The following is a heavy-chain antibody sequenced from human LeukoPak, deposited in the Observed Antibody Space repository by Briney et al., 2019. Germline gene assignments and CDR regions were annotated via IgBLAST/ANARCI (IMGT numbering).Heavy chain of an antibody. D-gene: IGHD6-19*01. J-gene: IGHJ4*02. CDR1: GFTFSSYA. CDR2: ISGRAGST. Sequence: GGSLRLSCAASGFTFSSYAMNWVRQAPGKGLEWVSAISGRAGSTSYADSVKGRFTISRDNSKNTLYLQMNSLRAEDTAVYYCAKDGVAGKIMYYFDYWGQGTLVTVSS. CDR3: AKDGVAGKIMYYFDY. V-gene: IGHV3-23*01.